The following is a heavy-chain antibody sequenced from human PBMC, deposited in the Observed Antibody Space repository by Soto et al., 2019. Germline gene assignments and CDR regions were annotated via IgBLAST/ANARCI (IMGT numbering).Heavy chain of an antibody. CDR2: IYYSGST. J-gene: IGHJ6*02. CDR3: AREHHTSGYCSSTSCPFYYGMDV. D-gene: IGHD2-2*01. CDR1: GGSVSSGSYY. Sequence: SETLSLTCTVSGGSVSSGSYYWSWIRQPPGKGLEWVGYIYYSGSTNYNPSLKSRVTISVDTSKNQFSLKLSSVTAADTAVYYCAREHHTSGYCSSTSCPFYYGMDVWGQGTTVTVSS. V-gene: IGHV4-61*01.